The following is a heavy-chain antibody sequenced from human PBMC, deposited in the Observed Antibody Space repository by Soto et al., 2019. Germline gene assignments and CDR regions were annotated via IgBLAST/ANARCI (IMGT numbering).Heavy chain of an antibody. CDR3: VKGGWFDF. V-gene: IGHV3-23*01. D-gene: IGHD3-16*01. Sequence: EVQLLESGGGLVQPGGSLRLSCAASGFTFNTFEMSWVRQAPGRGLEWVSFISTDSSRAYYADAVKGRFTISRDNSKPTLYLQMNSLTAEDPPVYACVKGGWFDFWGQGPLVTVSS. CDR1: GFTFNTFE. J-gene: IGHJ5*01. CDR2: ISTDSSRA.